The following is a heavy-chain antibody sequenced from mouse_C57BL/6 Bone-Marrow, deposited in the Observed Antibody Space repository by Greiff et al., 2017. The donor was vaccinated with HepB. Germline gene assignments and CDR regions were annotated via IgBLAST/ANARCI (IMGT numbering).Heavy chain of an antibody. Sequence: QVQLQQSGPELVRPGVSVKISCKGSGYTFTDYAMHWVKQSHAKSLEWIGVISTYYGDASYNQKFKDKATMTVDKSSSTAYMELARLTSEDSAVYYCARGVYYDYDGEGLYAMDYWGQGTSVTVSS. CDR3: ARGVYYDYDGEGLYAMDY. CDR2: ISTYYGDA. D-gene: IGHD2-4*01. V-gene: IGHV1-67*01. CDR1: GYTFTDYA. J-gene: IGHJ4*01.